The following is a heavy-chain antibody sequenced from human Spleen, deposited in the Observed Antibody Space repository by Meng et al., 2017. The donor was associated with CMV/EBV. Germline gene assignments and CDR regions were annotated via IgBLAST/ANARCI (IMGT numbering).Heavy chain of an antibody. CDR3: ARDGVICIHTTCRGLGY. V-gene: IGHV1-2*02. Sequence: ASVKVSCKASGYTFTDYFIHWVRQAPGQGLEWMGWINPNSGDTKYAQKFQGRVTMARDSSLSTAYMELSRLRSDDTALYYCARDGVICIHTTCRGLGYWGQGALVTVSS. CDR1: GYTFTDYF. D-gene: IGHD2-2*01. CDR2: INPNSGDT. J-gene: IGHJ4*02.